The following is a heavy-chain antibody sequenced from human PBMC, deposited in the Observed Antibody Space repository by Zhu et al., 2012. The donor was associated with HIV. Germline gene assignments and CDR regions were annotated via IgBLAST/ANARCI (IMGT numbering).Heavy chain of an antibody. CDR1: GGSISSYY. Sequence: QVQLQESGPGLVKPSETLSLTCTVSGGSISSYYWSWIRQPPGEGLEWIGYIYTSGSTNYNPSLKSRVTISVDTSKNQFSLKLSSVTAADTAVYYCARDRGIAVAGSYYYGMDVWGQGPRVTVSS. D-gene: IGHD6-19*01. V-gene: IGHV4-4*09. CDR3: ARDRGIAVAGSYYYGMDV. J-gene: IGHJ6*02. CDR2: IYTSGST.